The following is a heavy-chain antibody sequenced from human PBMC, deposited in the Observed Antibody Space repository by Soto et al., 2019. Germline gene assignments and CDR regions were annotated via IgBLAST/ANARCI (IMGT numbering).Heavy chain of an antibody. J-gene: IGHJ4*02. V-gene: IGHV5-51*01. CDR3: ARSDPIFRVLTHFDY. Sequence: PGESLKISCRVSGYTFTTYWIAWVRQMPGKGLEWMGIIYPGDSETKYSPSFQGQVTMSADKSTSTAYLQWSSLKASDTAMYFCARSDPIFRVLTHFDYWGQRTLVTVSS. D-gene: IGHD3-3*01. CDR1: GYTFTTYW. CDR2: IYPGDSET.